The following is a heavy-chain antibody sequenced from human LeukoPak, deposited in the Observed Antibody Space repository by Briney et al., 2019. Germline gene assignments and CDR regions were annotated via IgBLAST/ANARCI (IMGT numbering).Heavy chain of an antibody. CDR1: GYTFTGYY. CDR3: ASNSGSYFGAFDI. Sequence: ASVKVSCKASGYTFTGYYMHCVRQAPGQGLEWMGWINPNSGGTNYAQKFQGRVTMTRETSISTAYMELSRLRSDDTAVYYCASNSGSYFGAFDIWGQGTMVTVSS. D-gene: IGHD1-26*01. V-gene: IGHV1-2*02. CDR2: INPNSGGT. J-gene: IGHJ3*02.